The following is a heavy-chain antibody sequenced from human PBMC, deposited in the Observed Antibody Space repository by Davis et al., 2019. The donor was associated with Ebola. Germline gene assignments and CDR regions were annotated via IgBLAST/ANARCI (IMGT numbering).Heavy chain of an antibody. J-gene: IGHJ3*01. CDR2: IYHSGNT. CDR3: VSPRRTATVNDAFDF. V-gene: IGHV4-59*08. CDR1: GGSISSYY. Sequence: MPSETLSLTCTVSGGSISSYYWSWIRQPPGKGLEWIGYIYHSGNTYYNPSLESRVTISIDTSKNQFSLKLSSVTAADTAVYYCVSPRRTATVNDAFDFWGQGTMVTVSS. D-gene: IGHD6-13*01.